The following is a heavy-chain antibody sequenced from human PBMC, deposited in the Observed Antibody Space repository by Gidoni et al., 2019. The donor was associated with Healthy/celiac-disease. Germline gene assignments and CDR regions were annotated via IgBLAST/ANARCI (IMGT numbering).Heavy chain of an antibody. CDR1: GFTFSSYA. V-gene: IGHV3-23*01. D-gene: IGHD5-18*01. CDR3: AKDLRYSYGYGVGAFDY. Sequence: EVQLLESGGGLVQPGGSLRLSCAASGFTFSSYAMSWVRQAPGTGLEWVSAISGSGGSTYYADSVKGRFTISRDNSKNTLYLQMNSLRAEDTAVYYCAKDLRYSYGYGVGAFDYWGQGTLVTVSS. CDR2: ISGSGGST. J-gene: IGHJ4*02.